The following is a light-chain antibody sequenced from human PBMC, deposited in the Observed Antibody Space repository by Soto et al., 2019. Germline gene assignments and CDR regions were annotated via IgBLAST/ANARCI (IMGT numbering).Light chain of an antibody. J-gene: IGLJ1*01. CDR1: TSNIGSNT. V-gene: IGLV1-44*01. CDR2: RND. CDR3: AAWDDSLDEYV. Sequence: QAVVTQPPSASGTPGQRVTISCSGSTSNIGSNTVHWYQQLPGTAPTLLIYRNDQRPSGVPARFSGSKSGTSASLAISGLLSDDEADYYCAAWDDSLDEYVFGTGTKLTVL.